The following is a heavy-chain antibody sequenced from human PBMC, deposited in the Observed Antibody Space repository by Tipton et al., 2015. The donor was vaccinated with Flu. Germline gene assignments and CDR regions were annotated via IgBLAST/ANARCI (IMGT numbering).Heavy chain of an antibody. J-gene: IGHJ5*02. CDR1: GFTVSNNY. CDR3: AKGLRDMSDP. CDR2: LYSGGTT. D-gene: IGHD5-24*01. V-gene: IGHV3-53*01. Sequence: SLRLSCAASGFTVSNNYMSWVRQAPGKGLQWVSVLYSGGTTHYADSVKGRFTISRDDSKNTLYLQMSSLRAENTAVYYCAKGLRDMSDPWGQGNLVTVSS.